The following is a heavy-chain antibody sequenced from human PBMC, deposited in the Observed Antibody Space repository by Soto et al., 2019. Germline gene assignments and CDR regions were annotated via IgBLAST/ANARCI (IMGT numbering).Heavy chain of an antibody. D-gene: IGHD4-4*01. J-gene: IGHJ4*02. CDR3: ARSESGLQIDY. V-gene: IGHV1-18*01. CDR2: ISSYNGNT. Sequence: QVQLVQSGAEVKKPGASVKVSCKASGYTFTSYGISWVRQAPGQGLEWMGWISSYNGNTNYAQKLQGRVTMTTDTSTRTAYMYLRSLRSDDTALYYCARSESGLQIDYWGQGTLVTVSS. CDR1: GYTFTSYG.